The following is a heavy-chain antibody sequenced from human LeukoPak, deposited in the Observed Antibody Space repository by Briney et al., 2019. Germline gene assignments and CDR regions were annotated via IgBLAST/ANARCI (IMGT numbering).Heavy chain of an antibody. Sequence: SETLSLTCTVSGYSISSGYYWGWIRQPPGKGLEWIGSIYHSGSTYCNPSLKSRVTISVDTSKNQFSLKLSSVTAADTAVYYCARGRQQLVRGYYYYYMDVWGKGTTVTVSS. D-gene: IGHD6-6*01. CDR2: IYHSGST. CDR1: GYSISSGYY. V-gene: IGHV4-38-2*02. J-gene: IGHJ6*03. CDR3: ARGRQQLVRGYYYYYMDV.